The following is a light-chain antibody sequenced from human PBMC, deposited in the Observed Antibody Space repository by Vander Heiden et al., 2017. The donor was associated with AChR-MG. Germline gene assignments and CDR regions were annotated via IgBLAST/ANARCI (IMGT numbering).Light chain of an antibody. CDR1: QCGSNN. V-gene: IGKV3-15*01. CDR2: GAS. CDR3: HQYNNWPPHP. Sequence: VVMTQSPATLSVSPVVTATLSCRASQCGSNNLAWYQKKPGQAPRLRIYGASTRATGSQVRFSGSGSGTEFTLTINSLQSEGFAVYCCHQYNNWPPHPFGQGTKLEIK. J-gene: IGKJ2*01.